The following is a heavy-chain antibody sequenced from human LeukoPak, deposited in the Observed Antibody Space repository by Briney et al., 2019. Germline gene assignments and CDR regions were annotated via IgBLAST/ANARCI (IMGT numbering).Heavy chain of an antibody. CDR1: GGSISSGSYY. J-gene: IGHJ3*02. V-gene: IGHV4-61*02. CDR2: IYTSGST. D-gene: IGHD3-16*01. CDR3: ARGEGGPNAFDI. Sequence: SETLSLTCTVSGGSISSGSYYWSWIRQPAGKGLEWIGRIYTSGSTNYNPSLKSRVTMPVDTSKNQFSLKLRSVTAADLAVYYCARGEGGPNAFDIWGQGTMVTVSS.